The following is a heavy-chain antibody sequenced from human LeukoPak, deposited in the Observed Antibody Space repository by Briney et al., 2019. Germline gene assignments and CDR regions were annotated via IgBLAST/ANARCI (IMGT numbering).Heavy chain of an antibody. D-gene: IGHD4-17*01. J-gene: IGHJ4*02. CDR1: GFTFSDYY. V-gene: IGHV3-49*05. CDR3: TRDPDDYDCY. CDR2: IRSKAYGGTT. Sequence: KSGGSLRLSCAASGFTFSDYYMSWIRQAPGKGLEWVGLIRSKAYGGTTEYAASVKGRFTISRDDSKSIAYLQMNSLKTEDTAVYYCTRDPDDYDCYWGQGTLVTVSS.